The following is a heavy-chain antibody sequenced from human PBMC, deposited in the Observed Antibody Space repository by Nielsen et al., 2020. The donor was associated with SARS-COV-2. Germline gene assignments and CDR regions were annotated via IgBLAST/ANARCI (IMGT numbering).Heavy chain of an antibody. CDR3: ATDTAMVIAVADDFDY. D-gene: IGHD5-18*01. CDR1: GFTFSSYG. J-gene: IGHJ4*02. CDR2: ISYDGSDK. Sequence: LSLTCAASGFTFSSYGMHWVRQAPGKGLEWVAVISYDGSDKYYADSVKGRFTISRDNSKNTLYLQMNSLRAEDTAVYYCATDTAMVIAVADDFDYWGQVTLVTVSS. V-gene: IGHV3-30*03.